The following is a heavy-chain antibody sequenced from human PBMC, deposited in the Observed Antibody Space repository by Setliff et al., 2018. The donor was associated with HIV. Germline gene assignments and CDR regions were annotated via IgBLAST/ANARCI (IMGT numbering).Heavy chain of an antibody. CDR3: ARDEGLAATGNY. CDR1: GGSISSGDYY. V-gene: IGHV4-30-4*08. D-gene: IGHD6-13*01. Sequence: SETLSLTCTVSGGSISSGDYYWSWIRQPPGKGLEWIGYIYYSGSTYYNPSLKSRVTISVDTSKNQFSLKLSSVTAADTAVYYCARDEGLAATGNYWGQGMLVTVSS. J-gene: IGHJ4*02. CDR2: IYYSGST.